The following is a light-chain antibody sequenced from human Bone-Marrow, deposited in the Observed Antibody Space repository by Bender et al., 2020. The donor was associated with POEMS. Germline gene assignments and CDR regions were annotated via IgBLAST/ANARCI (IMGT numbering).Light chain of an antibody. CDR2: DDS. V-gene: IGLV3-21*02. J-gene: IGLJ2*01. Sequence: SYVLTQPPSVSVAPGQTARITCGGNDIGSKSVHWYQQKQGQAPVVVVYDDSDRPSGIPERFSGSNSGNTATLTISRVEAGDEADYNCQVWDSTSDHLVVFGGGTTLTVL. CDR1: DIGSKS. CDR3: QVWDSTSDHLVV.